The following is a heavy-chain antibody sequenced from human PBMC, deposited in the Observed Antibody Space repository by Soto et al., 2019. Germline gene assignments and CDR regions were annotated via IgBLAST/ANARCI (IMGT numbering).Heavy chain of an antibody. CDR3: VKDQGWFGEFDY. J-gene: IGHJ4*02. CDR1: GFTFSNYA. V-gene: IGHV3-23*01. CDR2: ISGNGGGT. D-gene: IGHD3-10*01. Sequence: GGSLRLSCAASGFTFSNYAMSWVRQATGKGLEWVSAISGNGGGTYYADSVKGRFTISRDNSKNTLYLQMNSLRAEDTAVYYCVKDQGWFGEFDYWGQGTLVTVSS.